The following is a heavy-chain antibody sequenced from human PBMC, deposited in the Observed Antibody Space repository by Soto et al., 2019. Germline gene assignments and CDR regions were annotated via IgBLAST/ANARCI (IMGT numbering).Heavy chain of an antibody. Sequence: QVHLQQLGAGLLSPSETLSVTCAVYGGSLTGYYWSWIRQPPGKGLEWIGEINHSGSTNYNPSLKSRVTISIDTSKNQFSLKLNSVTAADTAVYYCASTFRFDTIFGPVKPNYFDYWGQGILVSVSS. V-gene: IGHV4-34*01. CDR2: INHSGST. J-gene: IGHJ4*02. D-gene: IGHD3-3*01. CDR3: ASTFRFDTIFGPVKPNYFDY. CDR1: GGSLTGYY.